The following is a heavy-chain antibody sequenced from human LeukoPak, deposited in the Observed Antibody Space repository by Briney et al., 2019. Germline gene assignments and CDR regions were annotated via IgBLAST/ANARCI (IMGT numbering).Heavy chain of an antibody. Sequence: GGSLRLSCTVSGFTVSSNSMSWVRQAPGKGLEWVSFIYSDNTHYSDSVKSRFTISRDDSNNTLYLQKNSLKAEDPAVYYRARRAGAYSHPYAYWGQGTLVTVSS. CDR1: GFTVSSNS. J-gene: IGHJ4*02. CDR3: ARRAGAYSHPYAY. V-gene: IGHV3-53*01. D-gene: IGHD4/OR15-4a*01. CDR2: IYSDNT.